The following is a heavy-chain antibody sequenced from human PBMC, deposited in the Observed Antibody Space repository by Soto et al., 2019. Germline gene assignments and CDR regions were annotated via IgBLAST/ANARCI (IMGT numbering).Heavy chain of an antibody. CDR2: INYSGST. V-gene: IGHV4-59*08. J-gene: IGHJ5*02. Sequence: QVQLQESGPGLVKPSETLSLTCTVSGGSINSYYWSWIRQPPGKGLEWIGYINYSGSTKYNPSLKTRITISADTSTNQFALKLSSVTAADTAVYYCARHISSGTNIAAIRSFDPWGQGTLVTVSS. D-gene: IGHD1-7*01. CDR1: GGSINSYY. CDR3: ARHISSGTNIAAIRSFDP.